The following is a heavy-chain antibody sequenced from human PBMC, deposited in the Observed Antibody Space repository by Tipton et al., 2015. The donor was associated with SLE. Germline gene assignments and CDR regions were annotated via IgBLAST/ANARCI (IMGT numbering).Heavy chain of an antibody. CDR2: IRYDGSNK. D-gene: IGHD3-16*01. CDR1: GFTFSSYG. Sequence: SLRLSCAASGFTFSSYGMHWVRQAPGKGLEWEAFIRYDGSNKYYADSVKGRFTISRDNSKNTLYLQMNSLRAEDTAVYYCAKDGARGYYYYGMDVWGQGTTVTVSS. CDR3: AKDGARGYYYYGMDV. V-gene: IGHV3-30*02. J-gene: IGHJ6*02.